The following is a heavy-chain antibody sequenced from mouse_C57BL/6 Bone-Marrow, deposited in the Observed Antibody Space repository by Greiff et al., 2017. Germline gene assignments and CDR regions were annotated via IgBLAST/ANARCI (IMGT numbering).Heavy chain of an antibody. J-gene: IGHJ4*01. Sequence: VQLQQSGTVLARPGASVKMSCKTSGYTFTSYWMHWVKQRPGQGLEWIGAIYPGNSDTSYNQKFKGKAKLTAVTSASTAYMDLSSLTNEDSAVYYYTRSRVTTIYYYAMDYWGQGTSVTVSS. D-gene: IGHD2-2*01. CDR2: IYPGNSDT. CDR1: GYTFTSYW. V-gene: IGHV1-5*01. CDR3: TRSRVTTIYYYAMDY.